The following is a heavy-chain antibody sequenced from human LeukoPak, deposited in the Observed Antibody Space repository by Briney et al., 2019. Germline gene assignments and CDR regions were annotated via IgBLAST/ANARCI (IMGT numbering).Heavy chain of an antibody. J-gene: IGHJ4*02. V-gene: IGHV1-18*01. CDR2: ISAYNGNT. CDR3: ARDHVGATGLLWAFDY. D-gene: IGHD1-26*01. Sequence: ASVKVSCKASGYTFTSYAMNWVRQAPGQGLEWMGWISAYNGNTNYAQKLQGRVTMTTDTSTSTAYMELRSLRSDDTAVYYCARDHVGATGLLWAFDYWGQGTLVTVSS. CDR1: GYTFTSYA.